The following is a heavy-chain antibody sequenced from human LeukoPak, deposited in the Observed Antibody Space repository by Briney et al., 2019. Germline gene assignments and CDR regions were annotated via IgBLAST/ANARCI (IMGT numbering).Heavy chain of an antibody. J-gene: IGHJ6*03. CDR3: AKRGGYHYYMDV. CDR2: ILGSGGST. D-gene: IGHD3-16*01. Sequence: PGGSLRLSCAASGFTFSSYAMSWVRQAPGKGLEWVSAILGSGGSTYYADSVKGRFTISRDNPKNTLYLQMNSLRAEDTAVYYCAKRGGYHYYMDVWGKGTTVTVSS. V-gene: IGHV3-23*01. CDR1: GFTFSSYA.